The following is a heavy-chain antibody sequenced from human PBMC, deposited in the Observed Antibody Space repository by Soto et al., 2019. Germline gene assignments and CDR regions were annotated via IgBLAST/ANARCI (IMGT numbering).Heavy chain of an antibody. V-gene: IGHV4-59*01. CDR3: ARSSPAAAGRYYYYGMDV. Sequence: SETLSLTCTVSGGSISSYYWSWIRQPPGKGLEWIGYIYYSGSTNYNPSLKSRVTISVDTSKNQFSLKLSSVTAADTAVYYCARSSPAAAGRYYYYGMDVWGQGXTVTVSS. D-gene: IGHD6-13*01. CDR1: GGSISSYY. CDR2: IYYSGST. J-gene: IGHJ6*02.